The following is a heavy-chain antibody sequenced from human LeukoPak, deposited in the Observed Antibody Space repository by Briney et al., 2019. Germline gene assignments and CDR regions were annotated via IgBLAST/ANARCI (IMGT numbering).Heavy chain of an antibody. CDR1: GYTFTSYD. Sequence: ASVKVSCKASGYTFTSYDINWVRQATGQGLEWMGWMNPNSGNTGYAQKFQGRVTITRNTSISTAYMELSSLRSEDTAVYYCARTYGWHGYYFDYWGQGTLVTVPS. V-gene: IGHV1-8*03. CDR3: ARTYGWHGYYFDY. J-gene: IGHJ4*02. CDR2: MNPNSGNT. D-gene: IGHD6-19*01.